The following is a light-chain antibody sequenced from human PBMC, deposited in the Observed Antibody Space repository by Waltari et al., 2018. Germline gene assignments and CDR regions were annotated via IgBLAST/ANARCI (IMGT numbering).Light chain of an antibody. J-gene: IGKJ3*01. CDR1: HGISSA. V-gene: IGKV1-13*02. Sequence: AIQLTQSPSSLSASVGDRVTIPCRASHGISSALAWYQQKPGNAPKLLIYDASSLQSGVPSRFSGSESWTDFTLTISSLQPEDFATYYCQQFNSYPLLFTFGPGTKVDIK. CDR3: QQFNSYPLLFT. CDR2: DAS.